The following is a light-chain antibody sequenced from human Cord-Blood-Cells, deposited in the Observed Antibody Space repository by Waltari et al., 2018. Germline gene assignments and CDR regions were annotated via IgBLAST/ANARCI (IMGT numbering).Light chain of an antibody. CDR3: QQRSNWPA. CDR1: QSVSSN. Sequence: EFAFTQSPAPLLLSPGERATLSCRASQSVSSNLAWYQQNPGQAPRLLIYDASNRATGSPARFSGSGSGTDFTLTISSLEPEDFAVYYCQQRSNWPAFGPGTKVDIK. V-gene: IGKV3-11*01. CDR2: DAS. J-gene: IGKJ3*01.